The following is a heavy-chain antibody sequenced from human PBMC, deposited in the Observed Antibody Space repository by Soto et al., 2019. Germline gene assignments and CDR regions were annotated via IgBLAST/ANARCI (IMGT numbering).Heavy chain of an antibody. CDR2: IYTSGST. J-gene: IGHJ6*02. D-gene: IGHD6-19*01. CDR3: ARMLNRDSSGWYHYYYGMDV. V-gene: IGHV4-4*07. CDR1: GGSISSYY. Sequence: NPSETLSLTCTVSGGSISSYYWSWIRRPAGKGLEWIGRIYTSGSTNYNPSLKSRVTMSVDTSKNQFSLKLSSVTAADTAVYYCARMLNRDSSGWYHYYYGMDVWGQGTTVTVSS.